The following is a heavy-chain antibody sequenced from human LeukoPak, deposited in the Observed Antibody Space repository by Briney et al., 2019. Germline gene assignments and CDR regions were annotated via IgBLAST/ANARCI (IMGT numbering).Heavy chain of an antibody. D-gene: IGHD3-10*01. J-gene: IGHJ4*02. CDR2: ISYDGSNK. CDR3: AKDHYYYGSGSPFLGY. Sequence: GRSLRLSCAASGFTFSSYGMHWVRQAPGKGLEWVAVISYDGSNKYYADFVKGRFTISRDNSKNTLYLQMNSLRAEDTAVYYCAKDHYYYGSGSPFLGYWGQGTLVTVSS. V-gene: IGHV3-30*18. CDR1: GFTFSSYG.